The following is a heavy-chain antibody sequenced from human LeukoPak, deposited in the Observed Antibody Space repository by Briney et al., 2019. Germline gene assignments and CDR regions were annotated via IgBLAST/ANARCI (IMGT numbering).Heavy chain of an antibody. J-gene: IGHJ4*02. D-gene: IGHD5-18*01. Sequence: SVKVSCKAPGGTFSSYTISWVRQAPGQGLEWMGRIIPILGIANYAQKFQGRVTITADKSTSTAYMELSSLRSEDTAVYYCASSIQLWSHFDYWGQGTLVTVSS. CDR3: ASSIQLWSHFDY. CDR2: IIPILGIA. CDR1: GGTFSSYT. V-gene: IGHV1-69*02.